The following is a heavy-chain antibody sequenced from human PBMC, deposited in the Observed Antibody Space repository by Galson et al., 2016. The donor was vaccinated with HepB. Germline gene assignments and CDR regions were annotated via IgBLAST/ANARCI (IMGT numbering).Heavy chain of an antibody. J-gene: IGHJ6*02. D-gene: IGHD5-12*01. V-gene: IGHV3-7*02. CDR1: GFSFSNYW. CDR3: AKAGGHSGYDNYYYGMDV. Sequence: SLRLSCAASGFSFSNYWMSWVRQAPGKGLEWVADIKEDGSNTYYMDSVKGRFTISRDNTRNSLYLQMNSLGVDDTAVYYCAKAGGHSGYDNYYYGMDVWGQGTTVTVSS. CDR2: IKEDGSNT.